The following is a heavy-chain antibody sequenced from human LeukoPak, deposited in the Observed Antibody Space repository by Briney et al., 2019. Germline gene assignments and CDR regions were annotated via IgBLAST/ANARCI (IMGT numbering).Heavy chain of an antibody. CDR1: GGSISSGSYY. CDR2: FYTSGST. Sequence: PSQTLSLTCTVSGGSISSGSYYWSWIQQPAGKGLEWIGRFYTSGSTNYNPSLKSRVTISVDTSKNQFSLKLSSVAAADTAVYYCARDDSSTSTYYFDYWGQGTLVTVSS. CDR3: ARDDSSTSTYYFDY. D-gene: IGHD3-3*02. J-gene: IGHJ4*02. V-gene: IGHV4-61*02.